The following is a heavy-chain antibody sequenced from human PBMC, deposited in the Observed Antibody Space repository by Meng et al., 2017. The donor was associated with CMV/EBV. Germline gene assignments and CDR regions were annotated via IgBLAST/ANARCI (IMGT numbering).Heavy chain of an antibody. J-gene: IGHJ4*02. V-gene: IGHV1-69*12. Sequence: VQLGRSGAEVKKPGSSVKVPGKASGGTFSSYAISWVRQAPGQGLEWMGGIIPIFGTANYAQKFQGRVTITADESTSTAYMELSSLRSEDTAMYYCAREGYCGGDCFYDYWGQGTLVTGSS. CDR3: AREGYCGGDCFYDY. D-gene: IGHD2-21*02. CDR2: IIPIFGTA. CDR1: GGTFSSYA.